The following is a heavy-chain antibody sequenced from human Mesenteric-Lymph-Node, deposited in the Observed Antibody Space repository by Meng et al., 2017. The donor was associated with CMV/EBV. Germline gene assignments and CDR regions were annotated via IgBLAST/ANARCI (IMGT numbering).Heavy chain of an antibody. J-gene: IGHJ6*02. CDR1: GFTFDDYA. CDR2: ISWNSGSI. D-gene: IGHD2-2*01. V-gene: IGHV3-9*01. CDR3: ARVSVVVVPAASQYYYYYGMDV. Sequence: GGSLKISCAASGFTFDDYAMHWVRQAPGKGLEWVSGISWNSGSIGYADSVKGRFTISRDNAKNSLYLQMNSLRAEDTALYYCARVSVVVVPAASQYYYYYGMDVWGQGTTVTVSS.